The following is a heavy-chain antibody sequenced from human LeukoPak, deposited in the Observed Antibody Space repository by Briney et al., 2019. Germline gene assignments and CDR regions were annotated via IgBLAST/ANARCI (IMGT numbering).Heavy chain of an antibody. V-gene: IGHV4-39*07. Sequence: SETLSLTCTVSGGSISISIYYWGWIRQPPGKGPEWIGSIYYSGSTYYNPSLKSRVTISVNTSKNQFSLKLSSVTAADTAVYYCARARAAAGPSDFDYWGQGTLVTVSS. CDR3: ARARAAAGPSDFDY. J-gene: IGHJ4*02. D-gene: IGHD6-13*01. CDR1: GGSISISIYY. CDR2: IYYSGST.